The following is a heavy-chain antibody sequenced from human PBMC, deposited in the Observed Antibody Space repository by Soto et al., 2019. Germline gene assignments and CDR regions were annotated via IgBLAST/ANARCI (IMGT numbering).Heavy chain of an antibody. J-gene: IGHJ3*02. CDR2: ISYDGSNK. CDR1: GFTFSSYA. V-gene: IGHV3-30-3*01. Sequence: PGGSLRLSCAASGFTFSSYAMHWVRQAPGKGLEWVAVISYDGSNKYYADSVKGRFTISRDDAKNSVYLQMNSLRDEDTAIYYCAGPLNYAFDIWGQGTMVTVSS. CDR3: AGPLNYAFDI.